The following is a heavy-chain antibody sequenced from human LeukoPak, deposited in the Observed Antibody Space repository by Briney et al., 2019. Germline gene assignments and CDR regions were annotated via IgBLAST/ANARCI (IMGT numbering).Heavy chain of an antibody. CDR3: ARYARGYSYGRPSDY. Sequence: ASVKVSCKASGYTFTGYYMHWVRQPPGQGLEWMGWINPNSGGTNNAQKFQGRVTMTRDTSIRPAYMELSRLRSDDTAVYYCARYARGYSYGRPSDYWGQGTLVTVSS. CDR2: INPNSGGT. D-gene: IGHD5-18*01. J-gene: IGHJ4*02. V-gene: IGHV1-2*02. CDR1: GYTFTGYY.